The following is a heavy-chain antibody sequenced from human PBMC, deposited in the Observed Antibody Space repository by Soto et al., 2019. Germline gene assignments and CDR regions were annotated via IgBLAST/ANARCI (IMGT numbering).Heavy chain of an antibody. J-gene: IGHJ4*02. D-gene: IGHD3-9*01. V-gene: IGHV4-38-2*02. CDR2: IYHSGST. Sequence: PSETLSLTCAVSGYSISSGYYWGWIRQPPGKGLEWIGSIYHSGSTHYNPSLKSRVTISVDTSKNQFSLKLSSVTAADTAVYYCARDSYYDILTGYYHFDYWGQGTLVTVSS. CDR3: ARDSYYDILTGYYHFDY. CDR1: GYSISSGYY.